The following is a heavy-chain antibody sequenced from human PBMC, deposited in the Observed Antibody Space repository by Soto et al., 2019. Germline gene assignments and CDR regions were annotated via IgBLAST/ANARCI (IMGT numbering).Heavy chain of an antibody. CDR2: IFYSGST. Sequence: PSGTLSLTCTVSGGSISSSGFFCGWIRQPPGKGLEWIGSIFYSGSTYYTPSLKSRVTVPVDTSKNQFSLKLSSVTAAGAAGYYCAGRYSGALDIWAQRAPVTVSS. V-gene: IGHV4-39*07. D-gene: IGHD1-26*01. CDR1: GGSISSSGFF. J-gene: IGHJ4*02. CDR3: AGRYSGALDI.